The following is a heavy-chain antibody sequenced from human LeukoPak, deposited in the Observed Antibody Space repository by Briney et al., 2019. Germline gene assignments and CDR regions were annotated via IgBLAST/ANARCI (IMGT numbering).Heavy chain of an antibody. J-gene: IGHJ4*02. D-gene: IGHD1-26*01. CDR2: IYYSGST. V-gene: IGHV4-59*01. Sequence: RASETLSLTCTVSGGSISSYLWSWIRQPPGKGLEWIGYIYYSGSTNYNPSLKSRVTILVDTSKNQFSLKVSSVTAADTAVYYCARGQYSGSCFDNWGQGSLDTVSS. CDR3: ARGQYSGSCFDN. CDR1: GGSISSYL.